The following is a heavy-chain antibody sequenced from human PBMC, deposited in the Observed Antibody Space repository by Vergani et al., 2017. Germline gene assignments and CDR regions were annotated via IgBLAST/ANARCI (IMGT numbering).Heavy chain of an antibody. CDR3: ASDTHSGQRADR. Sequence: QVQLQESGPGLVKPSQTLSLTCTVSGDSISSGNYYWSWVRQPAGKGLEWIGRVSTSGRTNYNPSLKSRLNILIDTSKNRFSLTLTSVTAADTAVYYCASDTHSGQRADRWGQGILVTVTS. J-gene: IGHJ5*02. V-gene: IGHV4-61*02. D-gene: IGHD6-19*01. CDR1: GDSISSGNYY. CDR2: VSTSGRT.